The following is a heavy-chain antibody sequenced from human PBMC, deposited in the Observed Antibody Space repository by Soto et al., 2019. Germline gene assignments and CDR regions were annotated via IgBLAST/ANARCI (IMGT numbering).Heavy chain of an antibody. J-gene: IGHJ3*02. Sequence: SETLSLTCTVSVGSISSYYWSWIRQPPGKGLEWIGYIYYSGSTNYNPSLKSRVTISVDTSKNQFSLKLSSVTAADTAVYYCARDGYDGACDIWGQGKRGTV. D-gene: IGHD5-12*01. CDR3: ARDGYDGACDI. V-gene: IGHV4-59*01. CDR2: IYYSGST. CDR1: VGSISSYY.